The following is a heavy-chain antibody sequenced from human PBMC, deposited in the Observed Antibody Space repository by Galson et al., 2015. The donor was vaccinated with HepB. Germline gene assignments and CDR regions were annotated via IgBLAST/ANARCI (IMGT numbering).Heavy chain of an antibody. CDR2: ISYDGSNK. V-gene: IGHV3-30*04. CDR3: AREGMIGELGYCSGGSCYSGGNDY. Sequence: SLRLSCAASGFTFSSYAMHWVRQAPGKGLEWVAVISYDGSNKYYADSVKGRFTISRDNTKNTLYLQMNSLRAEDTAVYYCAREGMIGELGYCSGGSCYSGGNDYWGQGTLVTVSS. J-gene: IGHJ4*02. D-gene: IGHD2-15*01. CDR1: GFTFSSYA.